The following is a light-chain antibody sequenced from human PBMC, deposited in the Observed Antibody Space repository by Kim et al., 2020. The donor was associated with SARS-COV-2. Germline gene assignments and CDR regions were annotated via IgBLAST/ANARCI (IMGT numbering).Light chain of an antibody. J-gene: IGLJ2*01. CDR2: GKD. CDR3: NSRDSSGNHRVV. CDR1: SLRSYY. Sequence: SYELTQDPAVSVALGQTVRTTCQGDSLRSYYASWYQQKPGQAPVLVIYGKDNRPSGIPDRFSGSSSGNTASLTITGAQAEDEADYYCNSRDSSGNHRVVF. V-gene: IGLV3-19*01.